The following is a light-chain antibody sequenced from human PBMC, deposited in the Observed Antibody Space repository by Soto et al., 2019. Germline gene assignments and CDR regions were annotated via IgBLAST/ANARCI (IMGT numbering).Light chain of an antibody. CDR2: GNS. CDR1: RSNIGAGYD. V-gene: IGLV1-40*01. Sequence: QSVLTQPPSVSGAPGQRVTISCTGSRSNIGAGYDVHWYQQLPGTAPKLLIYGNSNRPSGVPDRFSGSKSGTSASLAITGLQAEDEADYYCQSYDSSRSGWGFGGGSKRTGL. CDR3: QSYDSSRSGWG. J-gene: IGLJ3*02.